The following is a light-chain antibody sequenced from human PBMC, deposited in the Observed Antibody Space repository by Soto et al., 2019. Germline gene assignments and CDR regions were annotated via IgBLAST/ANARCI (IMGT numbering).Light chain of an antibody. Sequence: QSALTQPASVSGSPGQSITISCTGTSSDVGVYNYVSWYQQHPGKAPKLMIYDVSNRPSGVSNRFSGSKSGNTASLTISGLQAEDEADYSCSSYTSSSTLDVFGTGTKVTVL. CDR3: SSYTSSSTLDV. J-gene: IGLJ1*01. CDR2: DVS. V-gene: IGLV2-14*01. CDR1: SSDVGVYNY.